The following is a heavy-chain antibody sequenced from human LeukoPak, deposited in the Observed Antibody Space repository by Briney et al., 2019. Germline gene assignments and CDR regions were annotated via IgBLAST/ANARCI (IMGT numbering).Heavy chain of an antibody. CDR3: TRQGDYYDSSGYSYYFDY. Sequence: GGSLRLSCAASGFTFSSYGMHWVRQAPGKGLEWVAFIRYDGSNKYYADSVKGRFTISRDDSKNTAYLQMNSLKTEDTAVYYCTRQGDYYDSSGYSYYFDYWGQGTLVTVSS. CDR2: IRYDGSNK. V-gene: IGHV3-30*02. J-gene: IGHJ4*02. D-gene: IGHD3-22*01. CDR1: GFTFSSYG.